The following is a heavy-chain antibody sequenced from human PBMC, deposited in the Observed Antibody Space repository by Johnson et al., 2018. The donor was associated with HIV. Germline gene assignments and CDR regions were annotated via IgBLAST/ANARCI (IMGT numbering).Heavy chain of an antibody. CDR2: IPNDGSNE. Sequence: QVQLVESGGGVVQPGTSLRLSCTASGFAFSSYALHWVRQAPGKGLEWVAFIPNDGSNEYYADSVKGRFTISRDNSENTLYLQMNSLRAEDTAVFYCAKRVSGWNFGVDAFDIWGQGTMVTVSS. D-gene: IGHD6-19*01. CDR3: AKRVSGWNFGVDAFDI. V-gene: IGHV3-30*18. CDR1: GFAFSSYA. J-gene: IGHJ3*02.